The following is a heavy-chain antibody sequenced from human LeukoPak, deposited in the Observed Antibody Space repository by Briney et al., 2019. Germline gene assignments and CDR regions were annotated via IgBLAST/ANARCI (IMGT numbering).Heavy chain of an antibody. CDR3: ARDPEAGYQPYLDY. CDR2: IGGSGTTI. D-gene: IGHD5-12*01. CDR1: GFTFRDYS. V-gene: IGHV3-48*04. J-gene: IGHJ4*02. Sequence: GGSLRLSCAASGFTFRDYSMSWVRQAPGKGLEWVSYIGGSGTTIYYADSVKGRFTISRYNAKNSLFLQMNSLSAEDTAVYYCARDPEAGYQPYLDYCGQGTLVTVSS.